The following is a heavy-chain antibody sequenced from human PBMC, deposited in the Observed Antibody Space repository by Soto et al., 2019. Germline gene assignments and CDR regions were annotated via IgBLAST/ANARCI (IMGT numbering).Heavy chain of an antibody. V-gene: IGHV3-33*01. CDR1: GFTFSSYG. D-gene: IGHD4-4*01. CDR2: IWYDGSNK. CDR3: ARNDYSKHTLYYYYYYGMDV. Sequence: VGSLRLSCAASGFTFSSYGMHWVRQAPGKGLEWVAVIWYDGSNKYYADSVKGRFTISRDNSKNTLYLQMNSLRAEDTAVYYCARNDYSKHTLYYYYYYGMDVWGQGTTVTVSS. J-gene: IGHJ6*02.